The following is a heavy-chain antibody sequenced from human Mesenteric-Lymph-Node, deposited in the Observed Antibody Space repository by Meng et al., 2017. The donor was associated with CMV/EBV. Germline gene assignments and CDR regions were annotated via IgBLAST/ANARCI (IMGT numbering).Heavy chain of an antibody. Sequence: GGSLRLSCAASGFTFSSYAMHWVRQAPGKGLEWVAVISYDGSNKYYADSVKGRFTISRDNAKNSLYLQMNSLRAEDTAVYYCTRDRGNLAWFDPWGQGTLVTVSS. J-gene: IGHJ5*02. CDR2: ISYDGSNK. V-gene: IGHV3-30-3*01. D-gene: IGHD1-1*01. CDR3: TRDRGNLAWFDP. CDR1: GFTFSSYA.